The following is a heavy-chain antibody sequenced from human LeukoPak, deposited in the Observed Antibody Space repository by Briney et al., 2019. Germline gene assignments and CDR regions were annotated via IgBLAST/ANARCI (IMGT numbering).Heavy chain of an antibody. CDR1: EYTFADYY. CDR3: ARDFHGSGSLYFWFDP. J-gene: IGHJ5*02. V-gene: IGHV1-2*02. D-gene: IGHD3-10*01. CDR2: INPNSGDT. Sequence: ASVKVSCKASEYTFADYYIHWVRQAPGQGLGWMGWINPNSGDTDYAQKFQGRVTMTRDTSITTAYMELSRLRSDDTAVYYCARDFHGSGSLYFWFDPWGQGTLVTVSS.